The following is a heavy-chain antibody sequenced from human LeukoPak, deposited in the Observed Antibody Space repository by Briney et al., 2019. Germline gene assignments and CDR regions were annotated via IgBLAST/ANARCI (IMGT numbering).Heavy chain of an antibody. J-gene: IGHJ3*02. CDR2: INPNSGGT. D-gene: IGHD4-17*01. CDR3: ARDYGDAYDAFDI. V-gene: IGHV1-2*02. Sequence: ASVKVSCKASGYTSTGYYMHWVRQAPGQGLEWMGWINPNSGGTNYAQKFQGRVTMTRDTSISTAYMELSRLRSDDTAVYYCARDYGDAYDAFDIWGQGTMVTVSS. CDR1: GYTSTGYY.